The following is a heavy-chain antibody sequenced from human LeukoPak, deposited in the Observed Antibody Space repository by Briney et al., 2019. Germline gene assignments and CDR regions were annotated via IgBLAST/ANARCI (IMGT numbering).Heavy chain of an antibody. V-gene: IGHV3-23*01. CDR1: GFTFSSYA. CDR3: AKGYGSIAVDNLCVY. Sequence: PGGSLRLSCAASGFTFSSYAMSWVRQAPGKGLEWVSVISGSGGSIYYADSVKGRFTISRDNSKNTLFLQMNSLRAEDTAIYYCAKGYGSIAVDNLCVYWGQGTLVTVSS. CDR2: ISGSGGSI. D-gene: IGHD6-19*01. J-gene: IGHJ4*02.